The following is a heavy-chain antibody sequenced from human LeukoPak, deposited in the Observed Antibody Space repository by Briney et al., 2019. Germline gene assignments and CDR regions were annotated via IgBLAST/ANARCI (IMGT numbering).Heavy chain of an antibody. Sequence: GESLKISCKGSGYTFTDYWINWVRQMPGRGLEWMGRIDPSGSFVNYSPSSQGHVTISVDKSINTAYLQWSSLSDSDTAIYYCARPDCTGGGCYLLQYWGQGTLITVSS. V-gene: IGHV5-10-1*01. D-gene: IGHD2-15*01. CDR2: IDPSGSFV. CDR1: GYTFTDYW. J-gene: IGHJ4*02. CDR3: ARPDCTGGGCYLLQY.